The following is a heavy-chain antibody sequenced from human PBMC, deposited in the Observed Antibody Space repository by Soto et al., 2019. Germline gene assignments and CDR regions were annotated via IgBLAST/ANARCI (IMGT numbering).Heavy chain of an antibody. V-gene: IGHV4-4*02. J-gene: IGHJ5*02. CDR3: ASRPGVGSWGWFDP. D-gene: IGHD7-27*01. CDR1: GGSISSSNW. CDR2: IYHSGST. Sequence: KPSETLSLTCAVSGGSISSSNWWSWVRQPPGKGLEWIGEIYHSGSTNYNPSLKSRVTISVDKSKDQFSLKLSSVTAADTAVYYCASRPGVGSWGWFDPWGQGTLVTVSS.